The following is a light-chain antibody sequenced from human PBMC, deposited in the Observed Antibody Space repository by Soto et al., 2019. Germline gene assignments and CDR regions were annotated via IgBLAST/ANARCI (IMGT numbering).Light chain of an antibody. J-gene: IGKJ4*01. V-gene: IGKV3-15*01. Sequence: EIVMTQSPATLSLSPGERATLSCRASQSLGSHLAWYQQKPGLAPRLLIYAASTRATGIQARFSGSGSGTEFRLTISNQQTEDFAVYYCQQYNNWPPITFGGGTKVEIK. CDR3: QQYNNWPPIT. CDR1: QSLGSH. CDR2: AAS.